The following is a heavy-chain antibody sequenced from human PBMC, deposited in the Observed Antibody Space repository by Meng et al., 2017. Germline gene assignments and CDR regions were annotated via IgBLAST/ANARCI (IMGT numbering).Heavy chain of an antibody. J-gene: IGHJ5*02. Sequence: QVWLVQSGAEVKKPGSSVKVSCKASGGTFRSYAISWVRQAPGQGLEWMGGIIPIFGTANYAQKFQGRVTITADKSTSTAYMELSSLRSEDTAVYYCARRDGYCSGGSCFFWFDPWGQGTLATVSS. CDR2: IIPIFGTA. V-gene: IGHV1-69*06. CDR1: GGTFRSYA. CDR3: ARRDGYCSGGSCFFWFDP. D-gene: IGHD2-15*01.